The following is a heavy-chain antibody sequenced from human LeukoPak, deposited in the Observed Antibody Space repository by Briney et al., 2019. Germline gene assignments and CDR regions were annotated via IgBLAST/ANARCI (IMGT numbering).Heavy chain of an antibody. V-gene: IGHV4-4*07. Sequence: SETLSLTCTVSGASISSYYWSWIRQPAGKGLEWIGRIYVSGSTTYNPSLENRVTMSLDTSKNQISLKVSSVTAADTAVYYCARDSGTTGEVKFDPWGQGTLVTVSS. CDR3: ARDSGTTGEVKFDP. CDR1: GASISSYY. J-gene: IGHJ5*02. D-gene: IGHD1-7*01. CDR2: IYVSGST.